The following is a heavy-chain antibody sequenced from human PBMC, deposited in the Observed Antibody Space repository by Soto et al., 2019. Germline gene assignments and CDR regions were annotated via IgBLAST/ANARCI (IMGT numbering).Heavy chain of an antibody. Sequence: LTLYWAAYGFPFGNYSISSWRLSPVTGLEWVATISRSSSHIYYGDSLKGRFIISRDNAKNSLFLQMNSLRAEDTAVYYCARGRGYFDSSDYDADFWGQGTKVTVSS. J-gene: IGHJ4*02. V-gene: IGHV3-21*01. CDR1: GFPFGNYS. CDR2: ISRSSSHI. CDR3: ARGRGYFDSSDYDADF. D-gene: IGHD3-22*01.